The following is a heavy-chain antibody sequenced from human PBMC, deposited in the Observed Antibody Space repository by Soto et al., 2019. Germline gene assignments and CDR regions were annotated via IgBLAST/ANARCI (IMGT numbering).Heavy chain of an antibody. CDR1: GFTFSSYG. CDR2: IWYDGSNK. Sequence: QVQLVESGGGVVQPGRSLRLSCAASGFTFSSYGMHWVRQAPGKGLEWVAVIWYDGSNKYYADSVKGRFTISRDNSKNTLYLQMNSLRAEDTAVYYCARGKGRYCTNGVCSDFDYWGQGTLVTVSS. CDR3: ARGKGRYCTNGVCSDFDY. J-gene: IGHJ4*02. V-gene: IGHV3-33*01. D-gene: IGHD2-8*01.